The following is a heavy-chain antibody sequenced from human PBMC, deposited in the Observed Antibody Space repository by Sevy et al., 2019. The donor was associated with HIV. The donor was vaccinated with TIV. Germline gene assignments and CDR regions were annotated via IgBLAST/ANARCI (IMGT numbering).Heavy chain of an antibody. CDR3: AALAGGPEDY. Sequence: ASVKVSCKAFGFSFVSSAIQWLRQARGQRLEWIGRIVVGSGDTNYAQKFQERVTITRDMSTSTAYMELSSLRSEDTAVYYCAALAGGPEDYWGQGTLVTVSS. D-gene: IGHD6-19*01. J-gene: IGHJ4*02. CDR1: GFSFVSSA. V-gene: IGHV1-58*02. CDR2: IVVGSGDT.